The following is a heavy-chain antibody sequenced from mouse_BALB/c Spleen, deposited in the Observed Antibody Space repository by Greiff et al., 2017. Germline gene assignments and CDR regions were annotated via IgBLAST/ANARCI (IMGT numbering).Heavy chain of an antibody. CDR3: ATFYYDYYAMDD. V-gene: IGHV3-2*02. CDR1: GYSITSDYA. Sequence: VQLQQSGPGLVKPSQSLSLTCTVTGYSITSDYAWYWIRQFPGNKLEWMGYISYSGSTSYNPSLKSRISITRDTSKNQFFLQLNSVTTEDTATYYCATFYYDYYAMDDWGQGTSVTVSS. CDR2: ISYSGST. J-gene: IGHJ4*01. D-gene: IGHD2-1*01.